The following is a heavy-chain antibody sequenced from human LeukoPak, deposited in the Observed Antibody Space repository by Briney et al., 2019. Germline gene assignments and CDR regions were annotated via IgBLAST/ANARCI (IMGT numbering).Heavy chain of an antibody. CDR3: ARVELDTAMDYYYYGMDV. CDR2: INTNTGNP. J-gene: IGHJ6*02. Sequence: ASVKVSCKASGYTFTSYGITWVRQAPGQGLEWMGWINTNTGNPTYAQGFTGRFVFSLDTSVSTAYLQISSLKAEDTAVYYCARVELDTAMDYYYYGMDVWGQGTTVTVSS. CDR1: GYTFTSYG. D-gene: IGHD5-18*01. V-gene: IGHV7-4-1*02.